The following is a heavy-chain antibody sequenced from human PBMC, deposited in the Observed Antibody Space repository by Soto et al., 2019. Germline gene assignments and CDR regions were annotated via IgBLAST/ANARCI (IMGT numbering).Heavy chain of an antibody. CDR3: ARRGRYDFWSGYYTPSGGMGV. D-gene: IGHD3-3*01. CDR2: IYPSDSRT. Sequence: GESLKISCESSGYTFANYWIGWVRQVPGKGLEWVAIIYPSDSRTIYSPSFQGQVTISADKSISTAYLQWSSLKASDTAMYYCARRGRYDFWSGYYTPSGGMGVWGQGTTVTVSS. V-gene: IGHV5-51*01. J-gene: IGHJ6*02. CDR1: GYTFANYW.